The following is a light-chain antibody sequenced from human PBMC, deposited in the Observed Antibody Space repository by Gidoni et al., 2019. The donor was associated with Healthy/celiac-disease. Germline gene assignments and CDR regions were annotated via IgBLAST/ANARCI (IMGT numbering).Light chain of an antibody. V-gene: IGKV3-11*01. CDR2: DAS. Sequence: IVLTQSPATLSLSPGASATLSCRASLSVSSYLDWYQQKPGQAPRLLIYDASSRAPGITARFSGSGSGTDFTLTISSLETEDFAVYYCQQRSNLPLTFXGXTKVEIK. J-gene: IGKJ4*01. CDR1: LSVSSY. CDR3: QQRSNLPLT.